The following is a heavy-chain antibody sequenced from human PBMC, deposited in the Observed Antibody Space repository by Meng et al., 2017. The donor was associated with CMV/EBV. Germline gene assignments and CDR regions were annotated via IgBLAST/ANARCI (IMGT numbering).Heavy chain of an antibody. D-gene: IGHD3-10*01. CDR2: ISNSDGST. CDR3: VRPSFGGAFDI. V-gene: IGHV3-23*01. CDR1: GFAVSGNH. Sequence: GESLKISCAASGFAVSGNHMSWVRQAPGKGLQWVSGISNSDGSTYYADSVKGRFTISRDNSKDTLYLQMSSLRAEDTAVYYCVRPSFGGAFDIWGQGALVTVSS. J-gene: IGHJ3*02.